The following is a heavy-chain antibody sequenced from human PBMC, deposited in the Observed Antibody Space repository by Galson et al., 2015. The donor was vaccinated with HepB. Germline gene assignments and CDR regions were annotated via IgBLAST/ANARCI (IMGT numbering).Heavy chain of an antibody. CDR2: ISASGGST. CDR1: GFTFSDYA. V-gene: IGHV3-23*01. Sequence: SLRLSCAASGFTFSDYAMIWVRQAPGKGLEWVSVISASGGSTYSADSVKGRFTISRDNSKNTLYLQMNSLRAEDTAVYYCAKASGLTIFDASDIWGQGTMVTVSS. J-gene: IGHJ3*02. D-gene: IGHD3-3*01. CDR3: AKASGLTIFDASDI.